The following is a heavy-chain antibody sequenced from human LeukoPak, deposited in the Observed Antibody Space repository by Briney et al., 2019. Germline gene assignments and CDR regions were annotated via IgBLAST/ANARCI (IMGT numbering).Heavy chain of an antibody. CDR1: GGSFSGYY. D-gene: IGHD1-1*01. Sequence: PSETLSLTCAVYGGSFSGYYWSWIRQPPGKGLEWIGEINHSGSTNYNPSLKSRVTISVDKSKNQFSLKLSSVTAADTAVYYCARDPNWNRYFDYWGQGTLVTVSS. J-gene: IGHJ4*02. CDR3: ARDPNWNRYFDY. CDR2: INHSGST. V-gene: IGHV4-34*01.